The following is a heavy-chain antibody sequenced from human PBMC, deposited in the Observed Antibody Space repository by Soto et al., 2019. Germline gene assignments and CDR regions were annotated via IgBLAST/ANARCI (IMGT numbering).Heavy chain of an antibody. CDR1: GYTFTSYA. Sequence: ASVKVSCKASGYTFTSYAMHWVRQAPGQRLEWMGWFNAGNGNTKYSQKFQGRVTITRDTSASTAYMELSSLRSEDTAVYYCARGIVVVAALDYLGQGTPVTVSS. J-gene: IGHJ4*02. D-gene: IGHD2-21*02. CDR3: ARGIVVVAALDY. V-gene: IGHV1-3*01. CDR2: FNAGNGNT.